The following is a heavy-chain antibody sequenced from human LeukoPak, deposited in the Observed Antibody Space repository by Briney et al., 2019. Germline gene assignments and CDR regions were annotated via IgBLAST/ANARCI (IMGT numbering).Heavy chain of an antibody. D-gene: IGHD2-2*01. J-gene: IGHJ4*02. V-gene: IGHV4-39*07. CDR2: INHSGST. CDR1: GGSVSSGSYY. CDR3: ARALPAASIDY. Sequence: SETLSLTCTVSGGSVSSGSYYWTWIRQPPGKGLEWIGEINHSGSTNYNPSLKSRVTISVDTSKNQFSLKLSSVTAADTAVYYCARALPAASIDYWGQGTLVTVSS.